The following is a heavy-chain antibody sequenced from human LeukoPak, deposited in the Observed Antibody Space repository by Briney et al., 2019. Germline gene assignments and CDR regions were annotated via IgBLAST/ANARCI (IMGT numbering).Heavy chain of an antibody. CDR2: ISGSGGST. D-gene: IGHD1-26*01. CDR1: GFTFSSYA. Sequence: GGSLRLSRAASGFTFSSYAMSWVRQAPGKGLEWVSAISGSGGSTYYADSVKGRFTISRDNSKNTLYLQMNSLRAEDTAVYYCAKDFYGGSRGGFDYWGQGTLVTVSS. J-gene: IGHJ4*02. V-gene: IGHV3-23*01. CDR3: AKDFYGGSRGGFDY.